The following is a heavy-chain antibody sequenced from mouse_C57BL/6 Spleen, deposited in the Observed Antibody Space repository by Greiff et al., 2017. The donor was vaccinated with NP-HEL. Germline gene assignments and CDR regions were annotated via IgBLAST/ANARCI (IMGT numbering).Heavy chain of an antibody. D-gene: IGHD1-1*01. CDR3: ARSLYGYYAMDY. CDR1: GFSLTSYG. CDR2: IWSGGST. Sequence: QVQLKQSGPGLVQPSQSLSITCTVSGFSLTSYGVHWVRQSPGKGLEWLGVIWSGGSTDYNAAFISRLSISKDNSKSQVFFKMNSLQADDTAIYYCARSLYGYYAMDYWGQGTSVTVSS. J-gene: IGHJ4*01. V-gene: IGHV2-2*01.